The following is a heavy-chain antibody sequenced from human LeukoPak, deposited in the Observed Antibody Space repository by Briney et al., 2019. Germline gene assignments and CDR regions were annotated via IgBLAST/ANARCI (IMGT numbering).Heavy chain of an antibody. CDR3: ARGVMELLWFGEHYYYYYYMDV. CDR1: GYSISSGYY. V-gene: IGHV4-34*01. CDR2: INHSGST. J-gene: IGHJ6*03. D-gene: IGHD3-10*01. Sequence: PSETLSLTCAVSGYSISSGYYWSWIRQPPGKGLEWIGEINHSGSTNYNPSLKSRATISVDTSKNQFSLKLSSVTAADTAVYYCARGVMELLWFGEHYYYYYYMDVWGKGTTVTVSS.